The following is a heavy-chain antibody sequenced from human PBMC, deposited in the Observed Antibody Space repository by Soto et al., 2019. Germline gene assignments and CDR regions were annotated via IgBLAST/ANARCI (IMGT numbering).Heavy chain of an antibody. CDR2: ISTYNGNT. D-gene: IGHD2-8*01. Sequence: QIQLVQSGAEVKKPEASVKVSCKASGYTFTTYDISWVRQAPGQGLEWMGRISTYNGNTNYPQSLQGRLTLTTDTSTTTAYMEPRSLRSDDTAVYYCARDPYHVLMVNAPNLYGMDVWGQGTTVTVSS. CDR1: GYTFTTYD. CDR3: ARDPYHVLMVNAPNLYGMDV. J-gene: IGHJ6*02. V-gene: IGHV1-18*01.